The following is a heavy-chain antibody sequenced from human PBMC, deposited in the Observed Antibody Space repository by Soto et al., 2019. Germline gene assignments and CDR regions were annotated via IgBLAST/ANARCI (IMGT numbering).Heavy chain of an antibody. Sequence: VGSLRLSCAASEFTFSTYAMTWVRQAPGSGLQWVATISDSGDITYYAAPVKGRFTISRDDSKNTLYLQMNSLKTEDTAVYYCTTDLYYYDSSGYYPDYWGQGTLVTVSS. J-gene: IGHJ4*02. CDR3: TTDLYYYDSSGYYPDY. CDR1: EFTFSTYA. D-gene: IGHD3-22*01. V-gene: IGHV3-15*06. CDR2: ISDSGDIT.